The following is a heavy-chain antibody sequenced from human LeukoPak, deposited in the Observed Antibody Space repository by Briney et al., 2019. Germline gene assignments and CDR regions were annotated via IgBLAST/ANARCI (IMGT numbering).Heavy chain of an antibody. CDR3: ASFATADAFDI. J-gene: IGHJ3*02. D-gene: IGHD1-26*01. Sequence: SVKVSCKASGGTFSSYAISWVRQAPGQGLEWMGGIIPIFGTANYAQKFQGRVTITADESTSTAYMGLSSLRSEDTAVYYCASFATADAFDIWGQGTMVTVSS. CDR1: GGTFSSYA. CDR2: IIPIFGTA. V-gene: IGHV1-69*01.